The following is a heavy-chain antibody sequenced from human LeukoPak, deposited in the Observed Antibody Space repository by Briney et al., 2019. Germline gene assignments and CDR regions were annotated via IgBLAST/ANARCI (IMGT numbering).Heavy chain of an antibody. CDR3: ARDGAVAGPTYYFDY. CDR2: IYSGGST. Sequence: GGSLRLSCAASGFTFSSYAMSWVRQAPGKGLEWVSVIYSGGSTYYADSVKGRFTISRDNSKNTLYLQMNSLRAEDTAAYYCARDGAVAGPTYYFDYWGQGTLVTVSS. D-gene: IGHD6-19*01. CDR1: GFTFSSYA. J-gene: IGHJ4*02. V-gene: IGHV3-66*01.